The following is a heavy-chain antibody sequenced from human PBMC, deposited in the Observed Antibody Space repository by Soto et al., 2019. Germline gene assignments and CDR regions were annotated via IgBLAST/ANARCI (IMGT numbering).Heavy chain of an antibody. CDR2: ISYDGSNK. CDR3: ARDDLVVVAATPGTNGIDV. CDR1: GFTFSSYA. J-gene: IGHJ6*02. Sequence: GGSLRLSCAASGFTFSSYAMHWVRQAPGKGLEWVAVISYDGSNKYYADSVEGRFTISRDNSKNTLYLQMNSLRAEDTAVYYCARDDLVVVAATPGTNGIDVWGQGTTVTVSS. V-gene: IGHV3-30-3*01. D-gene: IGHD2-15*01.